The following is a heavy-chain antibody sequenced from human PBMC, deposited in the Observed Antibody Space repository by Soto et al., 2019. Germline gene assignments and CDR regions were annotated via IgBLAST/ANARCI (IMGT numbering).Heavy chain of an antibody. V-gene: IGHV3-74*01. CDR2: IDSDGSRI. D-gene: IGHD2-15*01. CDR3: VRTSLVVAVATREDF. CDR1: GFTFSNYW. Sequence: EVQLVESGGGLVQPGASLRLSCAASGFTFSNYWMHWVRQAPGKGLVWVSRIDSDGSRITYADFVKGRFTISRDNAKNTVYLLMNSLTAEDTAVYYCVRTSLVVAVATREDFWGQGTLVTVSS. J-gene: IGHJ4*02.